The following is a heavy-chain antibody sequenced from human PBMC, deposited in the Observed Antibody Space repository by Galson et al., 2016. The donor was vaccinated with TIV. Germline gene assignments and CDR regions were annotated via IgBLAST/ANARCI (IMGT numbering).Heavy chain of an antibody. CDR1: GYAFTIYP. V-gene: IGHV1-3*01. Sequence: VKVSCKASGYAFTIYPIHWVRQAPGQSLEWMGRINAANGHTKYSQRFQGRVTITRDTSTTTAYMELSSLRSEDTAVYYCARPPYCGGDCFKYDSWDQGTLVTVSS. CDR3: ARPPYCGGDCFKYDS. J-gene: IGHJ4*02. D-gene: IGHD2-21*01. CDR2: INAANGHT.